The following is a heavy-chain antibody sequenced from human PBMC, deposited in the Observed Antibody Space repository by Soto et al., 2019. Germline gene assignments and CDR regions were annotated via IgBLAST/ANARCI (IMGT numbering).Heavy chain of an antibody. D-gene: IGHD6-19*01. Sequence: EVQLVESGGGLVQPGGSLRLSCAASGFRFSIYSMNWVRQAPGKGLEWSAYITGDTNRIKYADSVKGRFTISRDNAKNSVYLKMNSLRDEDTAVYYCARSVAGHFDYWGQGTVVTVSS. CDR3: ARSVAGHFDY. CDR1: GFRFSIYS. J-gene: IGHJ4*02. CDR2: ITGDTNRI. V-gene: IGHV3-48*02.